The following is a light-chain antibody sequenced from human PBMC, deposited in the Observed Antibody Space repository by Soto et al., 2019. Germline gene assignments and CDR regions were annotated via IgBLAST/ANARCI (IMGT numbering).Light chain of an antibody. CDR3: SSYTSTSTLV. CDR2: AVS. Sequence: QSALTQPASVSGSPGQSITISCTGTSSDVGGYDSVSWYQQHPGTVPKLMLYAVSNRPSGVSNRFSGSKSGNTASLTISGLHIEDEADYYCSSYTSTSTLVFGGGTKLTVL. CDR1: SSDVGGYDS. V-gene: IGLV2-14*01. J-gene: IGLJ2*01.